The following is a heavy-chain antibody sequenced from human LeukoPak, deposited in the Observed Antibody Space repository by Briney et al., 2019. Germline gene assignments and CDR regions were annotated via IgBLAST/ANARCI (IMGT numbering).Heavy chain of an antibody. CDR1: GGSISSSSYY. Sequence: PSETLSLTCTVSGGSISSSSYYWGRLRQPPGKGLEWIGSIYYTGSTYYNPSLKSRVTISVDTSKTQFSLKLSSVTAADTAVYYCARGWVPSLSYYYMDVWGKGTTVTVSS. J-gene: IGHJ6*03. V-gene: IGHV4-39*07. CDR3: ARGWVPSLSYYYMDV. CDR2: IYYTGST. D-gene: IGHD2-2*01.